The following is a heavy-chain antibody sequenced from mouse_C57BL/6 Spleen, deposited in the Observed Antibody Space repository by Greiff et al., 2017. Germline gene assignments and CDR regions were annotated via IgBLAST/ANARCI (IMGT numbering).Heavy chain of an antibody. Sequence: QVQLQQPGAELVMPGASVKLSCKASGYTFTSYWMHWVKQRPGQGLEWIGEIDPSDSYTNYNQKFKGKSTLTVDTSSSTAYMQLSSLTSEDSAVYYCATRGYYDYDEGYFDVWGTGTTVTVSS. D-gene: IGHD2-4*01. CDR2: IDPSDSYT. CDR1: GYTFTSYW. V-gene: IGHV1-69*01. J-gene: IGHJ1*03. CDR3: ATRGYYDYDEGYFDV.